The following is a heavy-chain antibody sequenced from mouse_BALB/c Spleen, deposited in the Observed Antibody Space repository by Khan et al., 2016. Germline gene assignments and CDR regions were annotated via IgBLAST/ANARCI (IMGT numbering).Heavy chain of an antibody. CDR3: ARSGNYRYAFAY. Sequence: QVQLKQSGPGLVASSQSLSITCTVSGFSLTSYGIHWVRQPPGKGLEWLGVIWAGGGPNYDSALMSRLSINKDNSKSQVFLKMNSLQTDDTAIYYCARSGNYRYAFAYWGQGTLVTVSA. D-gene: IGHD2-14*01. CDR1: GFSLTSYG. CDR2: IWAGGGP. J-gene: IGHJ3*01. V-gene: IGHV2-9*02.